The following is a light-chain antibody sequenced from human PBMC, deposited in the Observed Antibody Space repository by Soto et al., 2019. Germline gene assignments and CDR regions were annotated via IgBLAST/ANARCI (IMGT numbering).Light chain of an antibody. CDR2: DAS. Sequence: EIVLTQSPATLSLSPGERVTLSCRASQSLSSNYLAWYQQKPGLAPRLLMSDASTRATGIPDRFSGSGSGTDFTLTISSLQPEDFAVYYCQQDYNLPPLTFGGGTKVEIK. V-gene: IGKV3D-20*01. CDR3: QQDYNLPPLT. CDR1: QSLSSNY. J-gene: IGKJ4*01.